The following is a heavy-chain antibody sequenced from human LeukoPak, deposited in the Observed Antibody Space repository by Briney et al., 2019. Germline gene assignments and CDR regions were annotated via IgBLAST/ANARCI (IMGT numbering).Heavy chain of an antibody. CDR2: IYTSGST. Sequence: PSETLSLTCTVSGGSISSGSYYWSWIRQPAGKGLEWIGRIYTSGSTNYNPSLKSRVTISVDTSKNQFSLKLSSVTAADTAVYYCARESLMELPFDYWGQGTLVTVSS. CDR3: ARESLMELPFDY. V-gene: IGHV4-61*02. CDR1: GGSISSGSYY. D-gene: IGHD1-7*01. J-gene: IGHJ4*02.